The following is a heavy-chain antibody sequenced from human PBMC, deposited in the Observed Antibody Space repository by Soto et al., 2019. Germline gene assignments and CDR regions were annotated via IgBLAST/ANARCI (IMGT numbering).Heavy chain of an antibody. CDR2: IYYNGNT. CDR1: GGSISNHY. Sequence: QVQLQESGPGLVKPSETLSHTCSVSGGSISNHYWSWIRQPPGKGLEWIGYIYYNGNTTYNPSLKSRVTMSVDTSRNQISLKLTTVTAADTAVYYCTRANWYSEYWGQGTLVTVSS. D-gene: IGHD7-27*01. J-gene: IGHJ4*02. V-gene: IGHV4-59*11. CDR3: TRANWYSEY.